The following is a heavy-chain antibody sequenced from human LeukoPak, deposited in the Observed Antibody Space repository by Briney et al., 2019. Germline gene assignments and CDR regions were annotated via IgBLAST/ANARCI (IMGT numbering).Heavy chain of an antibody. J-gene: IGHJ6*03. V-gene: IGHV4-4*07. CDR3: ARVGGGGSYYYYYYYMDV. D-gene: IGHD1-26*01. CDR2: IYTTGST. CDR1: GGSISSYY. Sequence: SETLSLTCTVSGGSISSYYWSWIRQPAGKGLEWIGRIYTTGSTNFNPSLKSRVTMSVDTSKNQFSLKLSSVTAADTAVYYCARVGGGGSYYYYYYYMDVWGKGTTVTVSS.